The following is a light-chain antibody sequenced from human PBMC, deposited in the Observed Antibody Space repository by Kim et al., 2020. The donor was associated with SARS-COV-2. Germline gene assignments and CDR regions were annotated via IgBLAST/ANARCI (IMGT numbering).Light chain of an antibody. V-gene: IGKV1-5*03. CDR1: QSISYS. Sequence: SGTVGDRVTITCRASQSISYSLAWYQQKPGEAPKRLIYMASTLEGGVPSRFSGSGSGTEFALTISSLQPDDFATYYCQQYNSFWNFGQGTKVDIK. CDR3: QQYNSFWN. J-gene: IGKJ1*01. CDR2: MAS.